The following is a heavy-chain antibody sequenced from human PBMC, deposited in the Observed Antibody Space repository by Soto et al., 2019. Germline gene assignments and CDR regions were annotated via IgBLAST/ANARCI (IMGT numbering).Heavy chain of an antibody. CDR2: INAGNGNT. D-gene: IGHD3-9*01. V-gene: IGHV1-3*01. J-gene: IGHJ6*02. CDR3: ARQSGYYDILTGRYYYYGMDV. CDR1: GYTFTSYD. Sequence: ASVKVSCKASGYTFTSYDMQWVRQAPGQRLERMGWINAGNGNTKYSQKFQGRVTITRDTSASTAYMELSSLRSEDTAVYYCARQSGYYDILTGRYYYYGMDVWGQGTTVTVSS.